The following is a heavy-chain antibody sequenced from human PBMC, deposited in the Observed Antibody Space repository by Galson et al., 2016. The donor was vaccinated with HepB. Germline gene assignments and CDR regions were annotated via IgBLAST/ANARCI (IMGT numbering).Heavy chain of an antibody. Sequence: SETLSLTCTVSTASITNFYWSWIRQPPGKGLEWIGYIYYSGSTNYNPSLKSRVTISVDTSKNQFSLKLSSVTAADTAVYYCARVGGQAFDIWGQGTMVTVSS. CDR3: ARVGGQAFDI. V-gene: IGHV4-59*08. J-gene: IGHJ3*02. D-gene: IGHD1-26*01. CDR1: TASITNFY. CDR2: IYYSGST.